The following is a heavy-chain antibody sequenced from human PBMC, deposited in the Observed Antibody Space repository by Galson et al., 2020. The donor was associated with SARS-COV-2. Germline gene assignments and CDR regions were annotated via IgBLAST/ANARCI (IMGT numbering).Heavy chain of an antibody. D-gene: IGHD2-21*02. J-gene: IGHJ3*02. CDR2: IYYSGST. Sequence: ETSETLSLTCTVSGGSISSGDYYWSWIRQPPGKGLAWIGYIYYSGSTYYNPSLKSRVTISVDTSKNQFSLKLSSVTAADTAVYYCAREGPSGVVTAPSPLAFDIWGQGTMVTVSS. CDR3: AREGPSGVVTAPSPLAFDI. V-gene: IGHV4-30-4*01. CDR1: GGSISSGDYY.